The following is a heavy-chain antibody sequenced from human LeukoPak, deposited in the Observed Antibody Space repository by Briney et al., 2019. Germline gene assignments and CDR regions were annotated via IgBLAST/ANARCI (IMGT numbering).Heavy chain of an antibody. CDR3: ASTIWSYYGMDA. J-gene: IGHJ6*02. Sequence: ASVKVSCKASGYTFTGYYMHWVRQAPGQGLEWMGWINPNSGGTNYAQKFQGWVTMTRDTSISTAYMELSRLRSDDTAVYYCASTIWSYYGMDAWGQGTTVTVSS. V-gene: IGHV1-2*04. D-gene: IGHD5-24*01. CDR2: INPNSGGT. CDR1: GYTFTGYY.